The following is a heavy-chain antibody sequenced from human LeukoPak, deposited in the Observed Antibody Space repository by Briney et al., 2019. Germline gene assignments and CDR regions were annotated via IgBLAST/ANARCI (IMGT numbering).Heavy chain of an antibody. CDR1: GFTFSSYA. CDR3: AKLRPGVVVAATNY. Sequence: TGGSLRLSCAASGFTFSSYAMSWVRQAPGKGLGWVADISDSGGSTFYADSVKGRFSISRDNSKNTLCLQMNSLRAENTAVYYCAKLRPGVVVAATNYWGQGTLVTVSS. D-gene: IGHD2-15*01. CDR2: ISDSGGST. J-gene: IGHJ4*02. V-gene: IGHV3-23*01.